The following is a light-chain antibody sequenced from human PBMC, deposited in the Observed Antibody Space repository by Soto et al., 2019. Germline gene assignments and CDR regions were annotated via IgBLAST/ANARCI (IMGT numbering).Light chain of an antibody. J-gene: IGKJ4*01. Sequence: DIQLTQSPSFLSASVGDRVTITCRASQGISSYLAWYQQKAGKAPKFLIYDASSLQSGVPSRFSGSGSGTEFTLTISSLQPEDFATYYCQQLNSYPLTFGGGTTVEIK. V-gene: IGKV1-9*01. CDR2: DAS. CDR1: QGISSY. CDR3: QQLNSYPLT.